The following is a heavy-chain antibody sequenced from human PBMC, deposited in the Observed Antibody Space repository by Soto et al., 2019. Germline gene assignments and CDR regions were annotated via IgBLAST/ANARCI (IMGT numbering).Heavy chain of an antibody. CDR3: ARDRYVAVAEYYFDY. CDR2: IYYSGST. CDR1: GGSISSYY. V-gene: IGHV4-59*01. D-gene: IGHD6-19*01. J-gene: IGHJ4*02. Sequence: SETLSLTCTVSGGSISSYYWSWIRQPPGKGLEWIGYIYYSGSTNYNPSLKSRVTISVDTSKNQFSLKLSSVTAADTAVYYCARDRYVAVAEYYFDYWGQRTLVTVSS.